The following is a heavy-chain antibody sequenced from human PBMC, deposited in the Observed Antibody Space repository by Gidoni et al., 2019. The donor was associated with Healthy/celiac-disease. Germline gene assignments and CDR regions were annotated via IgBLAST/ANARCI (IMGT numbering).Heavy chain of an antibody. CDR3: ARGGVGYCSSTSCLNWFDP. V-gene: IGHV4-34*01. CDR1: GGSFSGYY. CDR2: INHSGST. D-gene: IGHD2-2*03. Sequence: QVQLQQWGAGLLKPSETLSLTCAVYGGSFSGYYWSWIRQPPGKGLEWIGEINHSGSTNVNPSLKSRVTISVDTSKNQFSLKLSSVTAADTAVYYCARGGVGYCSSTSCLNWFDPWGQGTLVTVSS. J-gene: IGHJ5*02.